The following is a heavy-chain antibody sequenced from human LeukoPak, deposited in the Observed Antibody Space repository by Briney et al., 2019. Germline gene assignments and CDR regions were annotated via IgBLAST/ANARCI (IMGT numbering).Heavy chain of an antibody. CDR2: ISCSGGST. D-gene: IGHD2-2*01. CDR1: GFTFSSYA. CDR3: PNYGYCSSTSCYVTPGFAFDI. J-gene: IGHJ3*02. Sequence: GGSLRLSCAASGFTFSSYAMSGVRQAPGKGLEWVSAISCSGGSTYYADSVRGGLTISRDNSKNTLYLQMNSLRAEDTPVYYCPNYGYCSSTSCYVTPGFAFDIWGQGTMVTVSS. V-gene: IGHV3-23*01.